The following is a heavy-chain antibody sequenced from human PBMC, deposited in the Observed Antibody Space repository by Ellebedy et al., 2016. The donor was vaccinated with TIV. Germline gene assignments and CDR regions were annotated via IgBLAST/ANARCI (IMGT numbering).Heavy chain of an antibody. CDR1: GFIFSDSA. D-gene: IGHD5-12*01. CDR2: IRPKAKNYAT. Sequence: GESLKISCATSGFIFSDSAMQWVRQAPGKGLEWVGRIRPKAKNYATQYSASLKGRFAISRDGSKNTAYLQMNSLRTEDTAVYYCATERSGYDFDYWGQGTLVTVSA. CDR3: ATERSGYDFDY. J-gene: IGHJ4*02. V-gene: IGHV3-73*01.